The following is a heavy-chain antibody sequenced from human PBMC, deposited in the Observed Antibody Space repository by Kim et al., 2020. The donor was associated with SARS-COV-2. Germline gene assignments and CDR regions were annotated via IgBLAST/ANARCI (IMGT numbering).Heavy chain of an antibody. CDR1: GGSISSSSYY. V-gene: IGHV4-39*01. CDR2: IYYSGST. D-gene: IGHD6-13*01. J-gene: IGHJ3*02. Sequence: SETLSLTCTVSGGSISSSSYYWGWIRQPPGKGLEWIGSIYYSGSTYYNPSLKSRVTISVDTSKNQFSLKLSSVTAADTAVYYCARHVDSTSSKAFDIWGQVTMVTVSS. CDR3: ARHVDSTSSKAFDI.